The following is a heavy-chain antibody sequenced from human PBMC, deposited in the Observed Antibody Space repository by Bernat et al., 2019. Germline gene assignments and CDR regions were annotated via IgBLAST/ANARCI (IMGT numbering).Heavy chain of an antibody. Sequence: QVQLQESGPGLVKPSQTLSLTCTVSGGSISSGGYYWSWIRQHPGKGLEWIGYIYYSGSTYYNPSLKSRVTISVDTSRNQFSLKLSSVTAADTAVYYCARHGYCTGGVCSSFDYWGQGTLVTVSS. J-gene: IGHJ4*02. D-gene: IGHD2-8*02. CDR1: GGSISSGGYY. V-gene: IGHV4-31*03. CDR3: ARHGYCTGGVCSSFDY. CDR2: IYYSGST.